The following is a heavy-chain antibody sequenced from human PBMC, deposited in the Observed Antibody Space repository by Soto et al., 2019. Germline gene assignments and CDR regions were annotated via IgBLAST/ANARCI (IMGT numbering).Heavy chain of an antibody. Sequence: SLKVSCKASGGTFSSYAISWVRQAPGQGLEWMGGIIPIFGTANYAQKFQGRVTITADKSTSTAYMELSSLRSEDTAVYYCARDQTYYDSSGYYPDAFDIWGQGTMVTVSS. CDR2: IIPIFGTA. D-gene: IGHD3-22*01. CDR3: ARDQTYYDSSGYYPDAFDI. J-gene: IGHJ3*02. V-gene: IGHV1-69*06. CDR1: GGTFSSYA.